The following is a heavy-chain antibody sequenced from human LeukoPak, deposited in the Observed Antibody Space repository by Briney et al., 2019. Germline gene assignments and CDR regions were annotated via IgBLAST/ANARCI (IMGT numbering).Heavy chain of an antibody. D-gene: IGHD6-6*01. V-gene: IGHV4-31*03. CDR2: IYYSGST. CDR1: GGSISSGGHY. CDR3: ARVKRIAARTFDY. Sequence: TLSLTCTVSGGSISSGGHYWSWIRQHPGKGLEWIGYIYYSGSTYYNPSLKSRVTISVDTSKNQFSLKLSSVTAADTAVYYCARVKRIAARTFDYWGQGTLVTVSS. J-gene: IGHJ4*02.